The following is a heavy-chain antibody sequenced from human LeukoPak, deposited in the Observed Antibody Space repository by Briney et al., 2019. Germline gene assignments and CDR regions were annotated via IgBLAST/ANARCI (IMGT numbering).Heavy chain of an antibody. Sequence: GGSLRLPCAASVFTFSSYAMSWVRQAPGKGLEWVSAISGSGGSTYYADSVKGRFTISRDNSKNTLYLQMNSLRAEDTAVYYCARAVAGLLVSDYWGQGTLVTVSS. CDR1: VFTFSSYA. D-gene: IGHD6-19*01. J-gene: IGHJ4*02. V-gene: IGHV3-23*01. CDR3: ARAVAGLLVSDY. CDR2: ISGSGGST.